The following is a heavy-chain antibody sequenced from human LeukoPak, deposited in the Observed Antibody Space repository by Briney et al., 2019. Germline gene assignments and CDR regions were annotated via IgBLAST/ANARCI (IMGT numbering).Heavy chain of an antibody. V-gene: IGHV1-24*01. Sequence: ASVKVSCTVSGYTLTELSMHWVRQAPGKGLEWMGGFDPEDGETIYAQKFQGRVTMTEDTSTDTAYMELSSLRSEDTAVYYCATPQPRYSYGYDWGQGTLVTVSS. J-gene: IGHJ4*02. CDR2: FDPEDGET. CDR1: GYTLTELS. D-gene: IGHD5-18*01. CDR3: ATPQPRYSYGYD.